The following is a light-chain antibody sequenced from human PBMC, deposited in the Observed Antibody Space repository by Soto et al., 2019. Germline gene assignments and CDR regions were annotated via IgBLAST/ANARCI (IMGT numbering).Light chain of an antibody. CDR2: AAS. V-gene: IGKV1-9*01. Sequence: DIHLTQFPSFLSASVGDRVTITCRASQGISSYVAWYQQKAGKAPKLLIYAASTLESGVPSRFSGSGSGTEFTLTISSLQPEDFATYYCQQLNSYPPTFGQGTRLELK. CDR1: QGISSY. CDR3: QQLNSYPPT. J-gene: IGKJ5*01.